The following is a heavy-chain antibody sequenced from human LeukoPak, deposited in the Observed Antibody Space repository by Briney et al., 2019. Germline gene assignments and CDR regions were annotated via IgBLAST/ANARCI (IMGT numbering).Heavy chain of an antibody. CDR1: GFTVSSNY. Sequence: PGGSLRLSCAASGFTVSSNYMSWVRQAPGKGLEWVSVIYSGGSTYYADSVKGRFTISRDNSKNTLYLQMNSLRAEDTAVYYCARDAPSGWYKPEAFDIWGQGTMVTVSS. CDR2: IYSGGST. D-gene: IGHD6-19*01. CDR3: ARDAPSGWYKPEAFDI. J-gene: IGHJ3*02. V-gene: IGHV3-53*01.